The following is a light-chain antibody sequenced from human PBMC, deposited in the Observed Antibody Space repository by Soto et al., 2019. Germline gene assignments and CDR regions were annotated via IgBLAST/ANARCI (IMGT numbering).Light chain of an antibody. CDR3: QQYDNLPLT. CDR2: DAS. CDR1: QAIITY. Sequence: DIQLTQSPSSLSASVGDRVTITCQASQAIITYLNWFQQRLGKAPKLLIYDASHLETGVPSRFSGSGSGTAFTLTISSLQPEDVGTYYCQQYDNLPLTFGGGTKVEV. J-gene: IGKJ4*01. V-gene: IGKV1-33*01.